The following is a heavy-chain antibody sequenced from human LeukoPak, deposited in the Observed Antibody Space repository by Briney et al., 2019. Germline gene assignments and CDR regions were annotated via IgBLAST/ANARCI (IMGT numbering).Heavy chain of an antibody. Sequence: GGSLRLSCAASGFTFSSYAMSWVRQAPGKGLEWVSAISGSGGSTYYADSVKGRLTISRDNSKNTLYLQMNSLRAEDTAVYYCAENIVVVPAASFDYWGQGTLVTVSS. J-gene: IGHJ4*02. CDR1: GFTFSSYA. V-gene: IGHV3-23*01. CDR2: ISGSGGST. CDR3: AENIVVVPAASFDY. D-gene: IGHD2-2*01.